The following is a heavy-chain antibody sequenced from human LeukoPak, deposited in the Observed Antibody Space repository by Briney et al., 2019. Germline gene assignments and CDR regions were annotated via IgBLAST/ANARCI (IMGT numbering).Heavy chain of an antibody. CDR2: ISSSSSYI. V-gene: IGHV3-21*01. Sequence: GGSLRLSCAASGLTFSSYSMNWVRQAPGKGLEWVSSISSSSSYIYYADSVKGRFTISRDNAKNSLYLQMNSLRAEDTAVYYCARDRQGIVLMVYAYDYWGQGTLVTVSS. D-gene: IGHD2-8*01. CDR3: ARDRQGIVLMVYAYDY. J-gene: IGHJ4*02. CDR1: GLTFSSYS.